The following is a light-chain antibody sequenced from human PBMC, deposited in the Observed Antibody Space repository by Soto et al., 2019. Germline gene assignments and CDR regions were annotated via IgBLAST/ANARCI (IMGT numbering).Light chain of an antibody. V-gene: IGKV3-11*01. CDR2: DAS. Sequence: EIVLTQSPATLSLSPGERVTLSCRASQSIGRYLAWYQHITGQAPRLLIYDASNRATGIPARFSGSGSGTDFTLTISSLEPEDFADYYCQQRANWLTFGGGTKVEIK. CDR3: QQRANWLT. J-gene: IGKJ4*01. CDR1: QSIGRY.